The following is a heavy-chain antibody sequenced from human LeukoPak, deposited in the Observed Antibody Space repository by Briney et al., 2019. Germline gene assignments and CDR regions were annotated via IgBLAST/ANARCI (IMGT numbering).Heavy chain of an antibody. V-gene: IGHV3-48*03. CDR3: ARVRSGWYEDY. J-gene: IGHJ4*02. Sequence: PGGSLRLSCAASGFTFSSYEMNWVRQAPGKGLEWVSSSGSTIYYADSVKGRFTISRDNAKNSLYLQMNSLRAEDTAVYYCARVRSGWYEDYWGQGTLVTVSS. CDR1: GFTFSSYE. CDR2: SSGSTI. D-gene: IGHD6-19*01.